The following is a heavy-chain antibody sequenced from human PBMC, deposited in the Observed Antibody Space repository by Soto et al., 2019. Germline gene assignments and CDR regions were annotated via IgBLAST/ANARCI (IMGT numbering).Heavy chain of an antibody. J-gene: IGHJ4*02. CDR3: ARDRFCGADCYHEFDY. D-gene: IGHD2-21*02. CDR2: IWYDGSNK. V-gene: IGHV3-33*01. Sequence: GGSLRLSCAASGFTFSNYGMHWVRQAPGKGLEWVAVIWYDGSNKYYADSVKGRFTMSRDNARNTVYLQMNSLRAEDTAVYYCARDRFCGADCYHEFDYWGQGTLVTVSS. CDR1: GFTFSNYG.